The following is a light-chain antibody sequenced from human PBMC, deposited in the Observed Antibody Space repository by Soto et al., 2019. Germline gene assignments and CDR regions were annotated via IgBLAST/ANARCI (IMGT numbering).Light chain of an antibody. CDR3: QQRLNRPPG. CDR1: QSVTNY. Sequence: DIVVTKCASPLSLSPAERATLTCRASQSVTNYIAWYQQRPGQAPRLLIYDASNRPTGVPARFSGSRSGTDFTLTISNLEPADFGLYYCQQRLNRPPGFGQGTKVDIK. V-gene: IGKV3-11*01. J-gene: IGKJ1*01. CDR2: DAS.